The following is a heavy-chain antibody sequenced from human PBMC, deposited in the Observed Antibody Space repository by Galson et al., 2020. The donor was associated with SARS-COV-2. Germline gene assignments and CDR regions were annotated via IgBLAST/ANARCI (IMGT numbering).Heavy chain of an antibody. Sequence: ASVKVSCKASGYTFTSYDINWVRQATGQGLEWMGWMNPNSGNTGYAQKFQGRVTMTRNTSISTAYMELSSLRSEDTAVYYCARNADDFWSGYYNRGAAYYYYYGMDVWGQGTTVTVSS. CDR2: MNPNSGNT. V-gene: IGHV1-8*01. CDR1: GYTFTSYD. J-gene: IGHJ6*02. D-gene: IGHD3-3*01. CDR3: ARNADDFWSGYYNRGAAYYYYYGMDV.